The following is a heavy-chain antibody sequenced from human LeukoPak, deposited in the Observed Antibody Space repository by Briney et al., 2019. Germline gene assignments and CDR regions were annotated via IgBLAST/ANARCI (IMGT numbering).Heavy chain of an antibody. D-gene: IGHD2-2*01. CDR3: ARSNDCSSTSCRNNWSDP. CDR2: IIPIFGTA. CDR1: GGTFSSYA. V-gene: IGHV1-69*13. Sequence: SVKVSCKASGGTFSSYAISWVRQAPGQGLEWMGGIIPIFGTANYAQKFQGRVTITADESTSTAYMELSSLRSEDTAVYYCARSNDCSSTSCRNNWSDPWGQGTLVTVSS. J-gene: IGHJ5*02.